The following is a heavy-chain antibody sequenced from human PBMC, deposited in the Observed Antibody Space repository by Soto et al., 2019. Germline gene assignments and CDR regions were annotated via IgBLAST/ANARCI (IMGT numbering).Heavy chain of an antibody. V-gene: IGHV4-59*01. Sequence: SETLSLTCTVSGGSISSYYWSWIRQPPGKGLEWIGYIYYSGSTNYNPSLKSRVTISVDTSKNQFSLKLSSVTAADTAVYYCARDGHYCSSTSCYSSGWFDPWGQGTLVTVSS. CDR1: GGSISSYY. J-gene: IGHJ5*02. D-gene: IGHD2-2*01. CDR3: ARDGHYCSSTSCYSSGWFDP. CDR2: IYYSGST.